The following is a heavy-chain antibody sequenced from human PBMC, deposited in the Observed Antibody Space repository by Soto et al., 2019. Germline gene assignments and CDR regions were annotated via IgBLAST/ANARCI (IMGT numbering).Heavy chain of an antibody. Sequence: EVQLLESGGGLVQPGGSLRLSCAASGFTFSSYAMSWVRQAPGKGLEGVSAISGSGGSTYYADSVKGQLTISRDNSKNTLYLQMNSRNAEDTAVYYCAKVVPANISVAGTADYWGQGTLVTVSS. CDR3: AKVVPANISVAGTADY. CDR2: ISGSGGST. V-gene: IGHV3-23*01. D-gene: IGHD6-19*01. CDR1: GFTFSSYA. J-gene: IGHJ4*02.